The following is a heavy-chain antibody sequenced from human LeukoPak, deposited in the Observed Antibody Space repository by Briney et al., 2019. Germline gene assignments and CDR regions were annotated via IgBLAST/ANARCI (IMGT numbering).Heavy chain of an antibody. CDR2: ISSDSTYT. CDR3: ARVRRDGYYFDS. V-gene: IGHV3-21*01. D-gene: IGHD5-24*01. Sequence: GGSLRLSCVVSGFTLKTFKMNWVRQAPGQGLEWVSSISSDSTYTSYADSVKGRFTISGDNAKNSMYLQMDSLRAEDTAVYYCARVRRDGYYFDSWAREPWSPSPQ. J-gene: IGHJ4*02. CDR1: GFTLKTFK.